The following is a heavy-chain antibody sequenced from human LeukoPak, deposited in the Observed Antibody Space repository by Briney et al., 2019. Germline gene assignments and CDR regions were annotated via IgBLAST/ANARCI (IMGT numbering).Heavy chain of an antibody. J-gene: IGHJ3*02. CDR1: GFTFSSYA. D-gene: IGHD6-19*01. Sequence: GGSLRLSCAASGFTFSSYAMSGVRQAPGKGLGWVSAISGSGGSTYYADSVKGRFTISRDNSKNTLYLQMNSLGAEDTAVYYCAKVLSSGWYGDAFDIWGQGTMVTVSS. V-gene: IGHV3-23*01. CDR2: ISGSGGST. CDR3: AKVLSSGWYGDAFDI.